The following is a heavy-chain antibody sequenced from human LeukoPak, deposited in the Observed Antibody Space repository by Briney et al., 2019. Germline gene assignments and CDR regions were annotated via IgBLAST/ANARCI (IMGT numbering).Heavy chain of an antibody. Sequence: GSLRLSCAASGFTFSDYYMSWIRQPPGKGLEWIGSIYYSGSTYYNPSLKSRVTISVDTSKNQFSLKLSSVTAADTAVYYCARVVPAAVNYFDYWGQGTLVTVSS. CDR1: GFTFSDYY. J-gene: IGHJ4*02. CDR3: ARVVPAAVNYFDY. V-gene: IGHV4-38-2*01. CDR2: IYYSGST. D-gene: IGHD2-2*01.